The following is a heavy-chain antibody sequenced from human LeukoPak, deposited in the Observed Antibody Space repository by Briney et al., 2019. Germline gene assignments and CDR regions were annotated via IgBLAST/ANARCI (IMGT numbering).Heavy chain of an antibody. D-gene: IGHD6-13*01. J-gene: IGHJ5*02. CDR3: ARDSIAAAGFDP. CDR1: GDFISSSSYS. V-gene: IGHV4-39*07. CDR2: IYYSGST. Sequence: SETLSLTCTVSGDFISSSSYSWGWIRQPPGKGLEWIGNIYYSGSTYYNPSLKSRVTISVDTSKNQFSLKLSSVTAADTAVYYCARDSIAAAGFDPWGQGTLVTVSS.